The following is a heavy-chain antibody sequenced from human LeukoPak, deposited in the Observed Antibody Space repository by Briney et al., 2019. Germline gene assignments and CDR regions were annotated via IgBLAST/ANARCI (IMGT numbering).Heavy chain of an antibody. Sequence: GGSLRLSCAASGFTFSSYGMHWVRQAPGKGLEWVAFIRYDGSNKYYADSVKGRFTISRDNSKNTLYLQMNSLRAEDTAVYYCAKDQCSGGSCYTYYFDYWGQGALVTVSS. CDR1: GFTFSSYG. D-gene: IGHD2-15*01. CDR3: AKDQCSGGSCYTYYFDY. J-gene: IGHJ4*02. CDR2: IRYDGSNK. V-gene: IGHV3-30*02.